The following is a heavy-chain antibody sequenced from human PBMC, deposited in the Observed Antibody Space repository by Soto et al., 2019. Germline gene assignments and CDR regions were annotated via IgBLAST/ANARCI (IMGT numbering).Heavy chain of an antibody. D-gene: IGHD3-3*01. CDR3: ASVAITIFGVVPNY. J-gene: IGHJ4*02. Sequence: SETLSLTCTVSGCSITGYYWSWIRQPPGKGLEWIGYIYDSGSTNYNPSLMSRVTISGDTSKNQFSLKLSSVTAADTAVYYCASVAITIFGVVPNYWGQGTLVTVSS. CDR2: IYDSGST. CDR1: GCSITGYY. V-gene: IGHV4-59*12.